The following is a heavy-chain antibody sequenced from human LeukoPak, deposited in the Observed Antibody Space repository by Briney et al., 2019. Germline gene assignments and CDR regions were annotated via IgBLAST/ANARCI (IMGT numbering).Heavy chain of an antibody. Sequence: GASVKVSCKLSGYTLTELSMHWVRQAPGKGLEWMGGFDPEDGETIYAQKFQGRVTMTEDTSTDTAYMELSSLRSEDTAVYYCATDPPYYYDSSGYMNWFDPWGQGTLVTVSS. V-gene: IGHV1-24*01. CDR1: GYTLTELS. D-gene: IGHD3-22*01. J-gene: IGHJ5*02. CDR2: FDPEDGET. CDR3: ATDPPYYYDSSGYMNWFDP.